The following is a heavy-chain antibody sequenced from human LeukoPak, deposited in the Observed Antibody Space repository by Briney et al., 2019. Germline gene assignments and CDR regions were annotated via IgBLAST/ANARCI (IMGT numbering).Heavy chain of an antibody. D-gene: IGHD2-15*01. CDR1: GLTFSSYS. CDR3: AREGYCSGGSCYYYYYMDV. V-gene: IGHV3-21*01. CDR2: ISSSSSYI. J-gene: IGHJ6*03. Sequence: GGSLRLSCAASGLTFSSYSMNWVRQAPGKGLEWVSSISSSSSYIYYADSVKGRFTISRDNAKNSLYLQMNSLRAEDTAVYYCAREGYCSGGSCYYYYYMDVWGKGTTVTISS.